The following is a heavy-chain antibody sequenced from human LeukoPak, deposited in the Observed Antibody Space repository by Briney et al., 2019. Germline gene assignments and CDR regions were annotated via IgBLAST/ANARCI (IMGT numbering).Heavy chain of an antibody. J-gene: IGHJ6*02. CDR3: ASPYYYGSGKGYGMDV. CDR1: GYTFTSCY. V-gene: IGHV1-2*02. Sequence: ASVKVSCKASGYTFTSCYMHWVRQAPGQGLEWMGWINPNSGGTNYAQKFQGRVTMTRDTSISTAYMELSRLRSDDTAVYYCASPYYYGSGKGYGMDVWGQGTTVTVSS. CDR2: INPNSGGT. D-gene: IGHD3-10*01.